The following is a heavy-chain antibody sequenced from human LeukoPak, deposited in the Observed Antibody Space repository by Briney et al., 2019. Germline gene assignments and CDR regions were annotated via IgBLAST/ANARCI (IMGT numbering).Heavy chain of an antibody. CDR2: IYSGGKT. V-gene: IGHV3-53*01. Sequence: GGSLRPSCAASGFTVSSNSWSWVRQAPGKGLEWVSFIYSGGKTHSSDSVKSRFTISRDNSKNTLYLQMSSLRAEDTAIYYCARRVGEYSHPYDYWGQGTLVTVSS. J-gene: IGHJ4*02. D-gene: IGHD2-15*01. CDR3: ARRVGEYSHPYDY. CDR1: GFTVSSNS.